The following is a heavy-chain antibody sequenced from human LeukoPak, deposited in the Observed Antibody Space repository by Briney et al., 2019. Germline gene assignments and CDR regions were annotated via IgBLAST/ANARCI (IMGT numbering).Heavy chain of an antibody. J-gene: IGHJ6*03. CDR1: GFTVSSNY. V-gene: IGHV3-53*01. D-gene: IGHD3-10*01. CDR2: IYSGGST. Sequence: GGSLRLSCVAPGFTVSSNYMSWVRQAPGKGLEWVSVIYSGGSTYYADSVKGRFTISRDNSKNTLYLQMNSLRAEDTAVYYCASGSGSYRTPYYYMDVWGTGTTVTVSS. CDR3: ASGSGSYRTPYYYMDV.